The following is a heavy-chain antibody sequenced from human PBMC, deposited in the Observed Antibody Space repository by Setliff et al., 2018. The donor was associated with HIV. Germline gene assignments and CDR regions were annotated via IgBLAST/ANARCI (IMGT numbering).Heavy chain of an antibody. CDR1: EG. CDR3: AHIDDNWGSSSLGDY. V-gene: IGHV2-5*02. Sequence: EGVGWIRQPPGKALEWLALIYWDDDKRYSPSLRSRLTITKDTSKNQVVLTMTNMDPVDTATYYCAHIDDNWGSSSLGDYWGQGTLVTVSS. D-gene: IGHD7-27*01. CDR2: IYWDDDK. J-gene: IGHJ4*02.